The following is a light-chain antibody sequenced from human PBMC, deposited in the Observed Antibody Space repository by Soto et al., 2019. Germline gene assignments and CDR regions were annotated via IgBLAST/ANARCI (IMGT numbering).Light chain of an antibody. CDR1: QSISSW. CDR2: KAS. Sequence: DIPMTQSPSTLSASVGDRVTITCRASQSISSWLAWYQQKPGKAPKLLIYKASSLESGVPSRFSGSGSGTEFTLTSSSLQPADFAPYYCQQYNSYPYTLGKGTKLEIK. J-gene: IGKJ2*01. V-gene: IGKV1-5*03. CDR3: QQYNSYPYT.